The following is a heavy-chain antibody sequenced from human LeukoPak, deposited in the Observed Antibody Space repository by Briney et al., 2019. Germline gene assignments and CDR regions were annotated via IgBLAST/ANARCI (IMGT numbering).Heavy chain of an antibody. J-gene: IGHJ4*02. CDR1: GGSFSGYY. Sequence: SETLSLTCAVYGGSFSGYYWSWIRQPPGKGLEWIGEINHSGSTNYNPSLKSRVTISVDTSKNQFSLKLSSATAADTAVYYCARFPTTEYYFDYWGQGTLVTVSS. CDR3: ARFPTTEYYFDY. D-gene: IGHD1-1*01. CDR2: INHSGST. V-gene: IGHV4-34*01.